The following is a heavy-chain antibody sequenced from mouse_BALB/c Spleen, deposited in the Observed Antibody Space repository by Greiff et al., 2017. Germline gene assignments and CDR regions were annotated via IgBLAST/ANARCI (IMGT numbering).Heavy chain of an antibody. CDR2: IWWDDDK. D-gene: IGHD2-14*01. CDR3: ARIGVRGDYYAMDY. V-gene: IGHV8-8*01. Sequence: QVTLKESGPGILQPSQTLSLTCSFSGFSLSTSGMGVGWIRQPSGKGLEWLAHIWWDDDKRYNPALKSRLTISKDTSSNQVFLKIASVDTADTATYYCARIGVRGDYYAMDYWGQGTSVTVSS. J-gene: IGHJ4*01. CDR1: GFSLSTSGMG.